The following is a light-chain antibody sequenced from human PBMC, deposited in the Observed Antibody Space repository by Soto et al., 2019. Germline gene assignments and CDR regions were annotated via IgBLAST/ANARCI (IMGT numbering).Light chain of an antibody. Sequence: PGERASLSCGASQSISSSFLAWYQQKPGQAPRLLIHDASTRATGIPARFSGSGSGTDFTLTINRLEPEDFALYYCQQYGSSPPTFGQGTKVDI. CDR1: QSISSSF. J-gene: IGKJ1*01. V-gene: IGKV3-20*01. CDR3: QQYGSSPPT. CDR2: DAS.